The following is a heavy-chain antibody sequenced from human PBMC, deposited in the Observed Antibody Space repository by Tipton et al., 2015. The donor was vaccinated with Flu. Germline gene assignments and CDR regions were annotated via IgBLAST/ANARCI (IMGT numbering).Heavy chain of an antibody. CDR3: TYFWPARY. Sequence: SLRLSCTVSGGSINRSHYYWGWIRQAPGKELEWVGFIRSKVYGGTTEYAASVKGRFTISRDDSKSIAYLQMNSLKTEDTAVYYCTYFWPARYWGQGTLVTVSS. V-gene: IGHV3-49*03. J-gene: IGHJ4*02. CDR2: IRSKVYGGTT. CDR1: GGSINRSHYY. D-gene: IGHD2/OR15-2a*01.